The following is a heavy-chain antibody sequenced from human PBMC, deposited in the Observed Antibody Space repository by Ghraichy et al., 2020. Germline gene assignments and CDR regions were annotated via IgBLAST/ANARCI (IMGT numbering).Heavy chain of an antibody. CDR2: ISSYNGNT. J-gene: IGHJ6*02. D-gene: IGHD3-10*01. CDR1: GYTFTSHG. Sequence: ASAKVSCKASGYTFTSHGISWVRQAPGQGLEWMRWISSYNGNTYYAQTFQGRLTLTTDTSTNTAHMELRSLRSDDTADDTAVYYCARGGQMAAVASGMSYYYYAMDVWGQGTTVTVSS. CDR3: ARGGQMAAVASGMSYYYYAMDV. V-gene: IGHV1-18*01.